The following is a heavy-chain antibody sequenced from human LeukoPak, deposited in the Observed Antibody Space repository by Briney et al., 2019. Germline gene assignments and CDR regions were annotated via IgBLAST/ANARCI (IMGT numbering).Heavy chain of an antibody. V-gene: IGHV3-23*01. CDR2: LSPSGGIT. J-gene: IGHJ3*02. CDR3: AGLSYQLLSDAFDI. Sequence: GGSLRLSCAASGFTFSTYAMSWVRQAPGKGLEWVSALSPSGGITYYEDSVKGRFTISRDNSKNTLYLQMNSLRAEDTAVYYCAGLSYQLLSDAFDIWGQGTMVTVSS. CDR1: GFTFSTYA. D-gene: IGHD2-2*01.